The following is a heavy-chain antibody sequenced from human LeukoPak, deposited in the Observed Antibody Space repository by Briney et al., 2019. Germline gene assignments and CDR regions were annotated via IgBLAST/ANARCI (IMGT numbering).Heavy chain of an antibody. V-gene: IGHV1-18*01. CDR2: ISAYNGNT. J-gene: IGHJ5*02. CDR3: ARAGWFGGTTDWFDP. Sequence: GASVKVSCKASGYTFTSYGISWVRQAPGQGLEWMGWISAYNGNTNYAQKLQGRVTMTTDTSTSTAYMELRSLRSDDTAVYYCARAGWFGGTTDWFDPWGQGTLVTVSS. D-gene: IGHD3-10*01. CDR1: GYTFTSYG.